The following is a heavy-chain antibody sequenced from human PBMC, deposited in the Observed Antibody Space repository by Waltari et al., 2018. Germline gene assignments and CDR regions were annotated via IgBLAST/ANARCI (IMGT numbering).Heavy chain of an antibody. CDR2: FDPEDGET. Sequence: QVQLVQSGAEVKKPGASVKVSCKVSGYTLTDLSMHWVRQAPGKGLEWMGGFDPEDGETIYEQKFQGRVTMTEDTYTDTAYMELSSLRSEDTAVYYCATGLTVTGGVDYWGQGTLVTVSS. V-gene: IGHV1-24*01. CDR1: GYTLTDLS. CDR3: ATGLTVTGGVDY. J-gene: IGHJ4*02. D-gene: IGHD4-17*01.